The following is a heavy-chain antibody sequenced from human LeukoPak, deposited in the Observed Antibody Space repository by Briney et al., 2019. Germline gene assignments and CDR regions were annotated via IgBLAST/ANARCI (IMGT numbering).Heavy chain of an antibody. J-gene: IGHJ6*02. D-gene: IGHD6-13*01. CDR2: IIPILGIA. Sequence: SVKVSCKASGGTFSSYAISWVRQAPGQGLEWMGRIIPILGIANYAQKFQGRVTITADKSTSTAYMELSSLRSEDTAVYYCASPLPGYSSSWYSFYGMDVWGQGTTVTVSS. CDR1: GGTFSSYA. CDR3: ASPLPGYSSSWYSFYGMDV. V-gene: IGHV1-69*04.